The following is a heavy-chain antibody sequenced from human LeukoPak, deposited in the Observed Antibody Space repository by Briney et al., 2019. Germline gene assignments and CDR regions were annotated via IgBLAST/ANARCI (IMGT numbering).Heavy chain of an antibody. CDR1: GFTFSSYW. CDR3: AKSDCGSDGCKLYNY. J-gene: IGHJ4*02. Sequence: GGSLRLSCAASGFTFSSYWMSWVRQAPGKGLEWEANIKQDGSEKYYVDSVKGRFTISRDNAKNSLYLQMNSLRAEDTAIYYCAKSDCGSDGCKLYNYWAQGTQVTVSS. D-gene: IGHD2-21*01. CDR2: IKQDGSEK. V-gene: IGHV3-7*03.